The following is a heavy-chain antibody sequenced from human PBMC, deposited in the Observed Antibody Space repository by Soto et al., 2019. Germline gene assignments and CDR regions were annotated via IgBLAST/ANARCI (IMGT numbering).Heavy chain of an antibody. CDR3: ARDLRDGYNFAY. D-gene: IGHD5-12*01. J-gene: IGHJ4*02. CDR1: GGTFSSYA. V-gene: IGHV1-69*13. Sequence: SVKVSCKASGGTFSSYAISWVRQAPGQGLEWMGGIIPIFGTANYAQKFQGRVTITADESTSTAYMELSSLRSEDTAVYYCARDLRDGYNFAYWGQGTLVTVSS. CDR2: IIPIFGTA.